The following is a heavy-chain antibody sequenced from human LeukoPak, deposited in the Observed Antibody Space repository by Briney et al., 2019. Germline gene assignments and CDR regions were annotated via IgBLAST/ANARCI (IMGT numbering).Heavy chain of an antibody. Sequence: ASVKLSRKPSVYTFTGYYMHWVPHAPGQGLVWMGCLNPNSGGTNYAQKLQGRVTMTRDTSISTAYMALSRVRSADTAVYYCAXXXXXXXXXXXLRAYREFDYWGQGTLVTVSS. V-gene: IGHV1-2*02. CDR2: LNPNSGGT. CDR3: AXXXXXXXXXXXLRAYREFDY. CDR1: VYTFTGYY. D-gene: IGHD2-21*01. J-gene: IGHJ4*02.